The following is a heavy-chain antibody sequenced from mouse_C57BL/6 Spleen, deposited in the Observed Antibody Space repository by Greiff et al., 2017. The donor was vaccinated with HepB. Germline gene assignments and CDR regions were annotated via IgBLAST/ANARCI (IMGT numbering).Heavy chain of an antibody. D-gene: IGHD2-2*01. J-gene: IGHJ2*01. V-gene: IGHV5-9-1*02. Sequence: EVKVVESGEGLVKPGGSLKLSCAASGFTFSSYAMSWVRQTPEKRLEWVAYISSGGDYIYYADTVKGRFTISRDNARDTLYLQMSSLKSEDTAMYYCTRMGRVTYYFDYWGQGTTLTVSS. CDR3: TRMGRVTYYFDY. CDR2: ISSGGDYI. CDR1: GFTFSSYA.